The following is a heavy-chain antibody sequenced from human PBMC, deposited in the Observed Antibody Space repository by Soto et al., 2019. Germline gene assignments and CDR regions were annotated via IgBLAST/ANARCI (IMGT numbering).Heavy chain of an antibody. CDR2: IYYSGTT. D-gene: IGHD3-22*01. Sequence: QVQLQESGPGLVKPSETLSLTCTVSGGSISSYYWSWIRQPPGKGLEWIGYIYYSGTTNYNPSLKSRVTISLATSKNQFSLKLSSVTAADTAVYFCARGELYDSSGYYYAEYFHHWGQGTLVTVSP. V-gene: IGHV4-59*08. CDR3: ARGELYDSSGYYYAEYFHH. CDR1: GGSISSYY. J-gene: IGHJ1*01.